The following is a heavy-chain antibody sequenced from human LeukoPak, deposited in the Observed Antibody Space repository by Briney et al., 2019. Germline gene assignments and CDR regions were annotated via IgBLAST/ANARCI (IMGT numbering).Heavy chain of an antibody. J-gene: IGHJ4*02. Sequence: GGSLRLSCAASGLTFSSYSMNWVRQAPGKGLEWVSSISSSSSYIYYADSVKGRFTISRDNAKNSLYLQMNSLRAEDTAVYYCARDLRAGFDYWGQGTLVTVSS. V-gene: IGHV3-21*01. CDR3: ARDLRAGFDY. CDR1: GLTFSSYS. CDR2: ISSSSSYI.